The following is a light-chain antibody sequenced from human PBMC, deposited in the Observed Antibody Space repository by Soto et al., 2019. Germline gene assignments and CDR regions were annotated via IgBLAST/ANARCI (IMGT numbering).Light chain of an antibody. V-gene: IGKV1-5*01. CDR2: DVS. CDR3: PQYASLSVT. J-gene: IGKJ1*01. Sequence: SLSAVSAKIEDRVTITCLASQSISGWLAWHQQKPGKAPKLLIYDVSALKRGVPPRFSGSGSGTEFTLTISSLQPEDFTTYYCPQYASLSVTFAHGSKADIK. CDR1: QSISGW.